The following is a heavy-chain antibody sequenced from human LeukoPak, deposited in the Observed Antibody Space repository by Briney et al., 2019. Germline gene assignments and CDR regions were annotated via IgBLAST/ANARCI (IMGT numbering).Heavy chain of an antibody. J-gene: IGHJ4*02. V-gene: IGHV3-30*02. CDR3: AKGAWAADGPMGNNFAS. Sequence: GGSPRLSCVASGFRFSDYGMHWVRQAPGKGLEWVAFIPYDASDKYYAGSVKGRFTISRDNSNNTLTLHMNSLRTEDTSIYFCAKGAWAADGPMGNNFASWGQGSLVTVSS. CDR1: GFRFSDYG. CDR2: IPYDASDK. D-gene: IGHD6-13*01.